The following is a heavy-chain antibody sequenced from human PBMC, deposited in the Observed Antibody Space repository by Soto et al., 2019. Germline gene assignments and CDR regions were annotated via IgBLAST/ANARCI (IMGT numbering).Heavy chain of an antibody. CDR3: AKAGYYYESSGYYYFDY. CDR2: ISYDGSNK. CDR1: GFTFSSYG. Sequence: GGSLRLSCAASGFTFSSYGMHWVRQAPGKGLEWVAVISYDGSNKYYADSVKGRFTISRDNSKNTLYLQMDSLRAEDTAVYYCAKAGYYYESSGYYYFDYWGQGTLVTVSS. D-gene: IGHD3-22*01. V-gene: IGHV3-30*18. J-gene: IGHJ4*02.